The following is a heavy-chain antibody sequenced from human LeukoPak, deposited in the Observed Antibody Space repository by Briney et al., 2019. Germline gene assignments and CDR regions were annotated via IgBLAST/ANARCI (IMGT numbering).Heavy chain of an antibody. J-gene: IGHJ4*02. D-gene: IGHD5-12*01. CDR2: SNPNTGGS. CDR1: GYTVTGFY. CDR3: WEAYSGYYTGPQY. Sequence: ASVKVSCKTSGYTVTGFYLHWLRQAPGQRLEWMGYSNPNTGGSKYAPKLQDRVTMTRDNSISTGYMELKSCASDGKGCYFWWEAYSGYYTGPQYWGQGTLVAVSS. V-gene: IGHV1-2*02.